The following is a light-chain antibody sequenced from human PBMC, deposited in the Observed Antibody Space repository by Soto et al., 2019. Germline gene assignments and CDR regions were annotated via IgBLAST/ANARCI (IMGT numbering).Light chain of an antibody. CDR3: QQYGSSPRK. J-gene: IGKJ1*01. V-gene: IGKV3-20*01. CDR2: GAS. CDR1: QSVSSSY. Sequence: EIGLTQSPGTLSLSPGERATLSCRASQSVSSSYLAWYQQKPGQAPRLLIYGASSRATGIPDRFSGSWSGTDFTLTISRLEPEDFAVYYCQQYGSSPRKFGQGTKVEI.